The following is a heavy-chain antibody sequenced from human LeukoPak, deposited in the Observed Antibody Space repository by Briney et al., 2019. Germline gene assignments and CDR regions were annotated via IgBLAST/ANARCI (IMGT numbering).Heavy chain of an antibody. CDR1: GFTFDDYA. CDR3: AKALGAASRPYGTDV. D-gene: IGHD6-13*01. Sequence: GGSLRLSCAASGFTFDDYAMHWVRQAPGKGLEWVSGISWNSGSIGYADSVKGRFTISRDNAKNSLYLQMNSLRAEDTALYYCAKALGAASRPYGTDVWGQGTTVTVSS. CDR2: ISWNSGSI. V-gene: IGHV3-9*01. J-gene: IGHJ6*02.